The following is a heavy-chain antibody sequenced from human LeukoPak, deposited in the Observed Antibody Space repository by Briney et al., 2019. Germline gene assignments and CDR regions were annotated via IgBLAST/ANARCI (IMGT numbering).Heavy chain of an antibody. V-gene: IGHV4-39*01. J-gene: IGHJ4*02. D-gene: IGHD5-18*01. CDR3: ARHGERGYSYGHDY. CDR2: LYYSGST. CDR1: GGSVSSSGSY. Sequence: SETLSLTCTVSGGSVSSSGSYWSWIRQPPGKGLEWIGSLYYSGSTYYNPSLKSRVTISVDTSKNQLSLKLSSVTAADTAVYYCARHGERGYSYGHDYWGQGTLVTVSS.